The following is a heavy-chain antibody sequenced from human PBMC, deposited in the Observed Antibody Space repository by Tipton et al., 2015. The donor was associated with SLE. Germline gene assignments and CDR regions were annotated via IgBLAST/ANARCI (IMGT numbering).Heavy chain of an antibody. J-gene: IGHJ4*02. D-gene: IGHD1-20*01. CDR3: AREPPITGTPFDY. Sequence: SLRLSCAASENSFNGYAFHWVRQAPGKGLEWVAVISYDGSNKYYADSVKGRFTISRDNSKNTLYLQMNSLRAEDTAVYYCAREPPITGTPFDYWGQGTLVTVSS. CDR1: ENSFNGYA. V-gene: IGHV3-30*04. CDR2: ISYDGSNK.